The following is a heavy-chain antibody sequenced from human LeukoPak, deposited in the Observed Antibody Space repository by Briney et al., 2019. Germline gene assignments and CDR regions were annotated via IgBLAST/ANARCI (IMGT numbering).Heavy chain of an antibody. CDR2: IYYSGST. V-gene: IGHV4-61*01. CDR3: ARDGTTPADI. Sequence: SETLSLTCTVSDGSISSNSYYWSWIRQPPGKGLEWIGYIYYSGSTNYNPSLKSRVTISVDTSKNQFSLKLSSVTAADTAVYYCARDGTTPADIWGQGTLVTVSS. D-gene: IGHD3-9*01. J-gene: IGHJ4*02. CDR1: DGSISSNSYY.